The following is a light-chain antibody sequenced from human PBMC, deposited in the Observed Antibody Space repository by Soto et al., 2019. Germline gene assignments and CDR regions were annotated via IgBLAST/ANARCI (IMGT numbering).Light chain of an antibody. Sequence: EILMTQSPATLSVSPGERATLSCRASQSVDSNLAWYQQKPGQAPRLLIYGASTRATGIPDRFSGSGSGTDFTLTISRLEPEDCAVYYCQQYGSSSITFGQGTRLEIK. J-gene: IGKJ5*01. CDR1: QSVDSN. V-gene: IGKV3-20*01. CDR2: GAS. CDR3: QQYGSSSIT.